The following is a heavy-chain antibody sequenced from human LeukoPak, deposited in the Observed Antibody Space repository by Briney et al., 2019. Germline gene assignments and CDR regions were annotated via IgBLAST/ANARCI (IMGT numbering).Heavy chain of an antibody. J-gene: IGHJ4*02. D-gene: IGHD5-24*01. CDR3: AKSGAYNPIDY. Sequence: PGGSLRLSCAASGITFSSYAMTWVRQAPGKGLEWVSSITDSGGSTYYADSVKGRFTISRVNSKNTLYLQMNSLRAEDTALYYCAKSGAYNPIDYWGQGALVTVSS. V-gene: IGHV3-23*01. CDR2: ITDSGGST. CDR1: GITFSSYA.